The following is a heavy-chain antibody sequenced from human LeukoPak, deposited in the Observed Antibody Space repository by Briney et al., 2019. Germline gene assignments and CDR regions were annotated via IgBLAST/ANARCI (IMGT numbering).Heavy chain of an antibody. CDR2: IVVGSGNT. D-gene: IGHD3-9*01. CDR1: GFTFTSSA. Sequence: GTSVKVSCKASGFTFTSSAMQWVRQARGQRLEWIGWIVVGSGNTNYAQKFQERVTITRDMSTSTAYMELSSLRSEDTAVYYCAAALTTHYYYGMDVWGQGTTVTVSS. J-gene: IGHJ6*02. V-gene: IGHV1-58*02. CDR3: AAALTTHYYYGMDV.